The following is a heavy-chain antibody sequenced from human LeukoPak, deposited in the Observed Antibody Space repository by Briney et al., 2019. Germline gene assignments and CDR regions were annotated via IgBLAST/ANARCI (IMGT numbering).Heavy chain of an antibody. CDR3: ASGPEYYGSGSPNFDY. J-gene: IGHJ4*02. V-gene: IGHV1-69*04. CDR1: GGTFSSYA. Sequence: ASVKVSCKASGGTFSSYAISWVRQAPGQGLEWMGRIIPILGIANYAQKFQGRVTITADKSTSTAYMELSSLRSEDTAVYYCASGPEYYGSGSPNFDYWGQGTLVTVSS. CDR2: IIPILGIA. D-gene: IGHD3-10*01.